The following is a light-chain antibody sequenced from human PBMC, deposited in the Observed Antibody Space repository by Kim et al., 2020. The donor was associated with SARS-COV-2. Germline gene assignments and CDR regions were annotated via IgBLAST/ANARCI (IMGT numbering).Light chain of an antibody. CDR3: AAWDDSLNGWV. CDR2: SNI. CDR1: SSNIGSNT. V-gene: IGLV1-44*01. Sequence: GQRVTISCSGSSSNIGSNTVNWYQQLPGTAPKLLIYSNIQRPSGVPDRFSGSKSGTSASLAISGLQSEDEADYCCAAWDDSLNGWVFGGGTQLTVL. J-gene: IGLJ3*02.